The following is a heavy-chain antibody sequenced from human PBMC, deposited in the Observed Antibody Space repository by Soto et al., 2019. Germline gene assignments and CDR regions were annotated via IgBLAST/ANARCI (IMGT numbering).Heavy chain of an antibody. Sequence: ASGKVSCKASGYAFTGYYMHWVRQAPGQGLEWMGWINPNSGGTNYAQKFQGWVTMTRDTSISTAYMELSRLRSDDTAVYYCARSSSGWYVLDYWGQGTLVTVSS. V-gene: IGHV1-2*04. CDR1: GYAFTGYY. CDR2: INPNSGGT. J-gene: IGHJ4*02. D-gene: IGHD6-19*01. CDR3: ARSSSGWYVLDY.